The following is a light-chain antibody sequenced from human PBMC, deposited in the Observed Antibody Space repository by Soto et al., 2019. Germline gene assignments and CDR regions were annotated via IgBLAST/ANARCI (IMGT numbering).Light chain of an antibody. V-gene: IGLV2-23*02. CDR2: EVT. J-gene: IGLJ2*01. CDR3: RSYAGTGTWI. CDR1: TSDVGTYNL. Sequence: QLVLTQPASVSGSPGQSITISCTGTTSDVGTYNLVSWYQQYPGKAPQVVISEVTKRPSGVSDRFSGSKSGNMASLTISGLQAEDEADYYCRSYAGTGTWIFGGGTKLTVL.